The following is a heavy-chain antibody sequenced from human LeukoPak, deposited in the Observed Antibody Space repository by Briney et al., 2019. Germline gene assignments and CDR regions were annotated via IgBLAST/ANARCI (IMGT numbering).Heavy chain of an antibody. J-gene: IGHJ6*03. CDR1: GYTFTSYA. CDR3: ARDFIVWADYYYYYMDV. CDR2: INTNTGNP. Sequence: RASVKVSCKASGYTFTSYAMNWVRQAPGQGLEWMGWINTNTGNPTYAQGFTGRFVFSLDTSVSTAYLQISSLKAEDTAVYYCARDFIVWADYYYYYMDVWGKGTTVTVSS. D-gene: IGHD3-16*01. V-gene: IGHV7-4-1*02.